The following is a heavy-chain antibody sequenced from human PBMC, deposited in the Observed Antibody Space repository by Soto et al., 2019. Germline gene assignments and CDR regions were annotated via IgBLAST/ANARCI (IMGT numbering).Heavy chain of an antibody. CDR1: GFTFINYA. V-gene: IGHV3-23*01. CDR2: IRGGGDRT. Sequence: EVQLLESGGGLVQPGGSLRLSCVGSGFTFINYAMNWVRQTPGTGLEWVSTIRGGGDRTFDADTVKGRFTISRDTSKNTVNLQMNSLRADDTAVYYCARKVLGSTSRPDWGYVDLWGRGTLVTVSS. D-gene: IGHD2-2*01. CDR3: ARKVLGSTSRPDWGYVDL. J-gene: IGHJ2*01.